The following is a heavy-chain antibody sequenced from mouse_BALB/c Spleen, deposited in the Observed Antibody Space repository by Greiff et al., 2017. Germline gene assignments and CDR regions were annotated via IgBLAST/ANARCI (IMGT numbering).Heavy chain of an antibody. J-gene: IGHJ2*01. V-gene: IGHV5-6-5*01. Sequence: EVQGVESGGGLVKPGGSLKLSCAASGFTFSSYAMSWVRQTPEKRLEWVASISSGGSTYYPDSVKGRFTISRDNARNILYLQMSSLRSEDTAMYYCARYGDDYFDYWGQGTTLTVSS. D-gene: IGHD2-14*01. CDR2: ISSGGST. CDR3: ARYGDDYFDY. CDR1: GFTFSSYA.